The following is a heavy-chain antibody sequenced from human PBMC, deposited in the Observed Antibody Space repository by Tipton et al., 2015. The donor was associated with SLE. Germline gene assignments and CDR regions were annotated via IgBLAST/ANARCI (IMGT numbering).Heavy chain of an antibody. D-gene: IGHD3-10*01. J-gene: IGHJ4*02. V-gene: IGHV4-59*11. Sequence: TLSLTCTVSGDSISSHYWSWIRQPPGKGLEWIGYIYYSGRTNYNPFLKSRVTISVDTSKNQFSLKLSSVTATDTAVYYCARSLYYYGSGSYSDYWGQGILVTVSP. CDR2: IYYSGRT. CDR3: ARSLYYYGSGSYSDY. CDR1: GDSISSHY.